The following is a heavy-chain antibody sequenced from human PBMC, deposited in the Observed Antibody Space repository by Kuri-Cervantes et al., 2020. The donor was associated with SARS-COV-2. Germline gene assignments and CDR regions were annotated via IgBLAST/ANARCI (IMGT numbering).Heavy chain of an antibody. CDR3: ARDQRNANWDY. D-gene: IGHD2-2*01. CDR2: IHGTRNII. V-gene: IGHV3-48*01. CDR1: GFNFSPYP. J-gene: IGHJ4*02. Sequence: GESLKISCVVSGFNFSPYPISWVRQAPGKGLEWVAYIHGTRNIIYYADSVKGRFTVSRDNARNSLFLQMSSLRAEDTALYYCARDQRNANWDYWGQGTLVTVSS.